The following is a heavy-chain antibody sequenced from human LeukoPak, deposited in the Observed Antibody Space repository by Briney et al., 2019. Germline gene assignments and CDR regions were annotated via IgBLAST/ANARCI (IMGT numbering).Heavy chain of an antibody. D-gene: IGHD3-9*01. V-gene: IGHV3-48*03. CDR2: ISSSGSTI. CDR1: GFTFSSYE. Sequence: GGSLRLSCAASGFTFSSYEMNWVRQAPGKGLEWVSYISSSGSTIYYADSVQGRFTISRDNAKNSLYLQMNSLRAEDTAVYYCARGAGDYDILTGYWDASDYWGQGTLVTVSS. J-gene: IGHJ4*02. CDR3: ARGAGDYDILTGYWDASDY.